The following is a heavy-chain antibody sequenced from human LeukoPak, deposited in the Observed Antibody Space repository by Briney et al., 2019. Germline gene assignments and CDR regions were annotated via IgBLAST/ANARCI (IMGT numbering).Heavy chain of an antibody. D-gene: IGHD5-18*01. CDR1: GFTFSNAW. J-gene: IGHJ4*02. CDR2: IKSKAGSGTT. V-gene: IGHV3-15*01. CDR3: ATDPGYTYGFFDY. Sequence: GGSLRLSCAASGFTFSNAWMSWVRQAPGKGLEWVGRIKSKAGSGTTDYAAPVKGRFTISRDDSKNTLYLQMNSLKTEDTAVYYCATDPGYTYGFFDYWGQGALVTVSS.